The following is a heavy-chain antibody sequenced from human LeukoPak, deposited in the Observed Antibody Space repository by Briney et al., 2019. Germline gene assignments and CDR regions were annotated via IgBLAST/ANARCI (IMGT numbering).Heavy chain of an antibody. CDR3: ARGVRTNYDFWSGYYTPDY. V-gene: IGHV1-46*01. D-gene: IGHD3-3*01. J-gene: IGHJ4*02. Sequence: ASVKVSCKASGYTFTSYYMHWVRQAPGQGLEWMGIINPSGGSTSYAQKFQGRVTITRNTSISTAYMELSSLRSEDTAVYYCARGVRTNYDFWSGYYTPDYWGQGTLVTVSS. CDR2: INPSGGST. CDR1: GYTFTSYY.